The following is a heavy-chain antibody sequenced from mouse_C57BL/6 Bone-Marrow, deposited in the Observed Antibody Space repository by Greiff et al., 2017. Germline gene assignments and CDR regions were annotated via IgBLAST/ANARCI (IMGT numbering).Heavy chain of an antibody. V-gene: IGHV1-7*01. CDR2: INPSSGYT. D-gene: IGHD2-2*01. CDR3: SRDYYGSDGSLAMDY. Sequence: VQVQQSGAELAKPGASVKLSCKASGYTFTSYWMHWVKQRPGRGLEWIGYINPSSGYTKYNQKFKDKATLTADKPSSTAYMQLSSLTYEDSAVYYCSRDYYGSDGSLAMDYWGQGTSVTVSS. J-gene: IGHJ4*01. CDR1: GYTFTSYW.